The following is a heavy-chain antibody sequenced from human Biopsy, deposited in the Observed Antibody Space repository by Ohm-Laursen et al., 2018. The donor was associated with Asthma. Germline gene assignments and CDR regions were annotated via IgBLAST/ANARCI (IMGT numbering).Heavy chain of an antibody. CDR1: GGTFNTYV. CDR3: ARKAGSCISRTCYSLDF. V-gene: IGHV1-69*13. CDR2: INSVFGTT. J-gene: IGHJ4*02. D-gene: IGHD2-2*01. Sequence: SVKVSCKSPGGTFNTYVIGWVRQAPGQGLEWMGGINSVFGTTTYPQKFQDRVTITADDSTSTVYMELSSLRSEDTAAYYCARKAGSCISRTCYSLDFWGQGTLVTVSS.